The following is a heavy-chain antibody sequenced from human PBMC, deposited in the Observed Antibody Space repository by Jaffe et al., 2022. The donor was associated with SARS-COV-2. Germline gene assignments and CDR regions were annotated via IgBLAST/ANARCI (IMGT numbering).Heavy chain of an antibody. CDR1: GYTLTELS. CDR2: FDPEDGET. V-gene: IGHV1-24*01. CDR3: ATDSSRRLRSPYYYYGMDV. J-gene: IGHJ6*02. Sequence: QVQLVQSGAEVKKPGASVKVSCKVSGYTLTELSMHWVRQAPGKGLEWMGGFDPEDGETIYAQKFQGRVTMTEDTSTDTAYMELSSLRSEDTAVYYCATDSSRRLRSPYYYYGMDVWGQGTTVTVSS. D-gene: IGHD2-15*01.